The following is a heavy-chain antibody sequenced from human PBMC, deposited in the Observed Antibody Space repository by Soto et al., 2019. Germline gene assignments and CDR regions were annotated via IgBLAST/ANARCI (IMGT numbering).Heavy chain of an antibody. D-gene: IGHD3-22*01. CDR2: IHYSGRT. CDR3: ARYYFDSSGYSNWFDT. V-gene: IGHV4-31*11. CDR1: GGSITSGAYY. Sequence: SETLSLTCAVSGGSITSGAYYWTWIRQHPGKGLEWIAYIHYSGRTYYNPSLKSRVTISVDTSNNQFSLKLSSVTAADTAVYYCARYYFDSSGYSNWFDTWGQGTLVTVSS. J-gene: IGHJ5*02.